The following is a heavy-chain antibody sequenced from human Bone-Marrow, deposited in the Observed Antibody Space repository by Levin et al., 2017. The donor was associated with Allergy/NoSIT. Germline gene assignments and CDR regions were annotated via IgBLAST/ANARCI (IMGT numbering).Heavy chain of an antibody. Sequence: PGGSLRLSCAASGFTFSSYGMHWVRQAPGKGLEWVAVIWYDGSNKYYADSVKGRFTISRDNSKNTLYLQMNSLRAEDTAVYYCAREGYSSGWSLDYWGQGTLVTVSS. D-gene: IGHD6-19*01. J-gene: IGHJ4*02. CDR2: IWYDGSNK. CDR3: AREGYSSGWSLDY. CDR1: GFTFSSYG. V-gene: IGHV3-33*01.